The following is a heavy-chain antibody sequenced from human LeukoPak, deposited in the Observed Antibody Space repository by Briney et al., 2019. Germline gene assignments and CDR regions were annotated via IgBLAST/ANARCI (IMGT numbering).Heavy chain of an antibody. CDR1: GGFNTHYY. D-gene: IGHD3-22*01. Sequence: SETLSLTCSVSGGFNTHYYWSWIRQPPGKGLEWIGYIYYSGSTNYNPSLKSRVTISVDTSKNQFSLRLSSVTAADTAVYYCARHSDSSGYYPLFDYWGQGTLVTVSS. J-gene: IGHJ4*02. V-gene: IGHV4-59*08. CDR2: IYYSGST. CDR3: ARHSDSSGYYPLFDY.